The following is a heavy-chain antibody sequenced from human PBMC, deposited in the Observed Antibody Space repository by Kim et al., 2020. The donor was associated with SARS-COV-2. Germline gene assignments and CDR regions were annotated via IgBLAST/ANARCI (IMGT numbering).Heavy chain of an antibody. CDR1: GGSISSGSYY. V-gene: IGHV4-61*02. D-gene: IGHD3-9*01. CDR3: ARVVTGYSPSYVAWIDY. J-gene: IGHJ4*02. CDR2: LYTSGST. Sequence: SETLSLTCTVSGGSISSGSYYWSWIRQPAGKGLEWIGRLYTSGSTNYNPSLKSRVTISVDTSKNQFSLKLSSVTAADTAVYYCARVVTGYSPSYVAWIDYWGQGTLVTVSS.